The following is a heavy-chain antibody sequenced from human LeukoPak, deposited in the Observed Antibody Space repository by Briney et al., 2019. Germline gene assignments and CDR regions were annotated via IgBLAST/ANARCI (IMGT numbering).Heavy chain of an antibody. CDR1: GGSISSSKYY. CDR3: ARGLNNRKSGRRFDVFEI. CDR2: IFNSGST. D-gene: IGHD3-3*01. J-gene: IGHJ3*02. Sequence: SETPSLTCAVSGGSISSSKYYWGWIRQPPGKGLEWIGTIFNSGSTHYNPSLKSRVTISVDTSKNQFSLKLSSVTAADTAVYYCARGLNNRKSGRRFDVFEIWGQGTMVTVSS. V-gene: IGHV4-39*07.